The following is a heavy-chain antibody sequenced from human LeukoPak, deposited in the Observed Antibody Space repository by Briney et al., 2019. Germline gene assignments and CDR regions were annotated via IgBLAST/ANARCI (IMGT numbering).Heavy chain of an antibody. Sequence: SETLSLTCTVSGGSISSYHWSWIRQPPGKGLEWIGYIYYSGSTNYNPSLKSRVTISAETSKNQFSLKLSSVTAADTAVYYCARNYYYYYMDVWGKGTTVTVSS. CDR3: ARNYYYYYMDV. J-gene: IGHJ6*03. CDR2: IYYSGST. V-gene: IGHV4-59*08. CDR1: GGSISSYH.